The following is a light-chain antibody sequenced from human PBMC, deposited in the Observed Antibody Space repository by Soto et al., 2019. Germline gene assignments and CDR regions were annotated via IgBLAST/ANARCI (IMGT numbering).Light chain of an antibody. Sequence: EIVMTQSPATLSVSPGERATFSCRASQSIRTSLAWYQQKPGQAPRLLIYGASSRATGISDRFSGSGSGTDFTLTISRLEAEDFAVYYCHQYDLSPLTFGGGTKVDI. J-gene: IGKJ4*01. V-gene: IGKV3D-15*01. CDR2: GAS. CDR3: HQYDLSPLT. CDR1: QSIRTS.